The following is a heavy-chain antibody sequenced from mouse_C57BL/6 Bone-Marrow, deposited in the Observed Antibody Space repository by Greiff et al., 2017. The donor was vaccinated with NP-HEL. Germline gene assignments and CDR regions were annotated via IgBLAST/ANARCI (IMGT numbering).Heavy chain of an antibody. V-gene: IGHV1-50*01. CDR2: IDPSDSYT. D-gene: IGHD2-3*01. CDR1: GYTFTSYW. CDR3: AREGWLQGY. J-gene: IGHJ2*01. Sequence: QVQLQQPGAELVKPGASVKLSCKASGYTFTSYWMQWVKQRPGQGLEWIGEIDPSDSYTNYNQKFKGKATLTVDTSSSTAYMQLSSLTSEDSAVYYCAREGWLQGYWGQGTTLTVSS.